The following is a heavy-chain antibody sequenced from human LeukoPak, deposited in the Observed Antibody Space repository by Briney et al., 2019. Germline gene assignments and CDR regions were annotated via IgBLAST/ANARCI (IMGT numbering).Heavy chain of an antibody. CDR1: GFTFSSYG. J-gene: IGHJ4*02. V-gene: IGHV3-33*01. D-gene: IGHD3-22*01. Sequence: GGSLRLSCAASGFTFSSYGMHWVRQAPGKGLEWVAVIWYDGSNKYYADSVKGRFTISRDNSKNTLYLQMISLRAEDTAVYYCARWYYYDRSGYFDYWGQGTLVTVSS. CDR2: IWYDGSNK. CDR3: ARWYYYDRSGYFDY.